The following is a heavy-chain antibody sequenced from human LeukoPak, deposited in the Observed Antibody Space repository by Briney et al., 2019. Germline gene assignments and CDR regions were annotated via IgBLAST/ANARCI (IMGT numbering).Heavy chain of an antibody. Sequence: PGRSLRLSCAASGFTFDDYARHWVRQAPGKGLEWVSGISWNSGSIGYVDSVKGRFTISRDNAKNSLYLQMNSLRAEDTALYYCAKDIGYNYGQMPFDYWGQGTLVTVPS. CDR1: GFTFDDYA. CDR2: ISWNSGSI. CDR3: AKDIGYNYGQMPFDY. J-gene: IGHJ4*02. V-gene: IGHV3-9*01. D-gene: IGHD5-18*01.